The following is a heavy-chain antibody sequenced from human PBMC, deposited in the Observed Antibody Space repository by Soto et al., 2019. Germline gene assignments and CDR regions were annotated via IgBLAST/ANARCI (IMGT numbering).Heavy chain of an antibody. CDR2: TNTNTGNP. J-gene: IGHJ4*02. D-gene: IGHD6-13*01. V-gene: IGHV7-4-1*01. CDR1: GYTLTSYA. Sequence: ASVKVSCKASGYTLTSYAMNWVRQAPGQGLEWMGWTNTNTGNPTYAQGFTGRFVFSLDTSVSTAYLQICSLKAEDTAVYYCARGGGIAAAGTDFDYWGQGTLVTVSS. CDR3: ARGGGIAAAGTDFDY.